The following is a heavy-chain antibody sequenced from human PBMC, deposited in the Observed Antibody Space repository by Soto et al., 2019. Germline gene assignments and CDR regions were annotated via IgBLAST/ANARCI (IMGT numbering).Heavy chain of an antibody. CDR1: GYSFTSYW. V-gene: IGHV5-51*01. CDR3: ASSFYGMDV. Sequence: GESLKISCKGSGYSFTSYWIGWVRQMPGKGLDLMGIICPGDSYTRXXPSFQGQXXISACKCISTXYLQWXSLRASDTAMYYCASSFYGMDVWGQGTTVTVSS. CDR2: ICPGDSYT. J-gene: IGHJ6*02.